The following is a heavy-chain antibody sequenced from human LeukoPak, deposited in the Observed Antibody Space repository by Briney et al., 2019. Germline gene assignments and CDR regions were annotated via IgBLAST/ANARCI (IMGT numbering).Heavy chain of an antibody. Sequence: GGSLRLSCVASGFPFSSYWMTWVRQAPGKGLEWVANIKQNGSKKSYVDSVKGRFTISRDNAKNSLYLQMNSLRAEDTAIYYCTRVGYIDEGIDYWGQGTLVTVSS. CDR2: IKQNGSKK. CDR3: TRVGYIDEGIDY. J-gene: IGHJ4*02. D-gene: IGHD5-24*01. V-gene: IGHV3-7*04. CDR1: GFPFSSYW.